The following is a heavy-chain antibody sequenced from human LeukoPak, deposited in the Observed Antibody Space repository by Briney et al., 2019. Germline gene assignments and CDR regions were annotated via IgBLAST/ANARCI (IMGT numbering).Heavy chain of an antibody. CDR1: GGSISSYY. CDR3: ARDLYDSSGYSAFDI. D-gene: IGHD3-22*01. CDR2: IYTSGST. J-gene: IGHJ3*02. Sequence: SETLSLTCTVSGGSISSYYWSWIRQPAGKGLEWIGRIYTSGSTNYNPSLKSRVTMSVDTSKNQFSLKLSSVTAADTAVYYCARDLYDSSGYSAFDIWGQGTMVTVSS. V-gene: IGHV4-4*07.